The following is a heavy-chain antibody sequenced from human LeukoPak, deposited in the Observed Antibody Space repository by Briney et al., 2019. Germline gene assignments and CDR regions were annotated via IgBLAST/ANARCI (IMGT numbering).Heavy chain of an antibody. D-gene: IGHD3-10*01. CDR1: GFTFSDNW. Sequence: GGSLRLSCAVSGFTFSDNWMNWVRHTPGKGLEWLSRIDSDVGSTGYANSVKGRFTISRDNSKNTLYLEMNSLRAEDTAVYYCLRPGYYGSAYWGQGTLVTVSS. CDR3: LRPGYYGSAY. CDR2: IDSDVGST. J-gene: IGHJ4*02. V-gene: IGHV3-74*01.